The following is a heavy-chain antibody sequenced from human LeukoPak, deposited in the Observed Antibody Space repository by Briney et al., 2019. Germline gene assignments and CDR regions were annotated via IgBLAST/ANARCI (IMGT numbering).Heavy chain of an antibody. D-gene: IGHD3-22*01. CDR2: IIPIFGTA. CDR3: ASARETYYYDSRRLGAFDI. CDR1: GGTFSSYA. V-gene: IGHV1-69*13. J-gene: IGHJ3*02. Sequence: ASVKVSCKASGGTFSSYAISWVRQAPGQGLEWMGGIIPIFGTANYAQKFQGRVTITADESTSTAYIELSSLRSEDTAVYYCASARETYYYDSRRLGAFDIWGQGTMVTVSS.